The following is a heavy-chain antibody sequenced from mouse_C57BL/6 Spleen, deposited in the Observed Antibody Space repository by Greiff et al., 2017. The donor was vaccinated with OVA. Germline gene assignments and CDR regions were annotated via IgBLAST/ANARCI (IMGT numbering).Heavy chain of an antibody. J-gene: IGHJ4*01. Sequence: EVKVVESGGGLVQPGGSLKLSCAASGFTFSDYYMYWVRQTPEKRLEWVAYINNGGGSTYYPDTVKGRFTISRDNAKNTLYLQMSRLKSEDTAMYYCARHGGDGYFLYAMDYWGQGTSVTVSS. D-gene: IGHD2-3*01. CDR3: ARHGGDGYFLYAMDY. V-gene: IGHV5-12*01. CDR2: INNGGGST. CDR1: GFTFSDYY.